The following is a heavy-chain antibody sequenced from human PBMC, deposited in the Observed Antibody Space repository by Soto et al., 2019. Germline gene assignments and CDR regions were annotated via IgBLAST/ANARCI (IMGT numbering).Heavy chain of an antibody. D-gene: IGHD5-12*01. V-gene: IGHV1-18*04. Sequence: ASVKVSCKASGYTFTSYGISWVRQAPGQGLEWMGWISAYNGSTKYAQKLQGRVTMTTDTSRSTAYMELRSLRSDDTAVYYCARDREHVATGDNCFDPWGQGTLVTVSS. CDR3: ARDREHVATGDNCFDP. CDR2: ISAYNGST. J-gene: IGHJ5*02. CDR1: GYTFTSYG.